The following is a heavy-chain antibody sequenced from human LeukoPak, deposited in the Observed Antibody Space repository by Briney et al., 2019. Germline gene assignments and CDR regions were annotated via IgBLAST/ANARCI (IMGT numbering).Heavy chain of an antibody. J-gene: IGHJ5*02. CDR3: ARDRAALGPREFDP. D-gene: IGHD3-16*01. CDR2: INPNSGGT. V-gene: IGHV1-2*02. Sequence: ASVKVSCKASGYTFTGYYMHWVRQAPGQGLEWMGWINPNSGGTNYAQKFQGRVTMTRDTSTSTAYMELSRLRSDDTAVYYCARDRAALGPREFDPWGQGTLVTVSS. CDR1: GYTFTGYY.